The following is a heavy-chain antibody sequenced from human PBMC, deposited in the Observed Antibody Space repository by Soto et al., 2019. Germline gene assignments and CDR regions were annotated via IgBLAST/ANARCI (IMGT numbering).Heavy chain of an antibody. CDR1: GGSISSYY. Sequence: SETLSLTCTVSGGSISSYYWSWIRQPPGKGLEWIGYIYYSGSTNYNPSLKSRVTISVDTSKNQFSLKLSSVTAADTAVYYCARLSGDYGGYYYYYMDVWGKGTTVTVSS. D-gene: IGHD4-17*01. CDR3: ARLSGDYGGYYYYYMDV. V-gene: IGHV4-59*08. CDR2: IYYSGST. J-gene: IGHJ6*03.